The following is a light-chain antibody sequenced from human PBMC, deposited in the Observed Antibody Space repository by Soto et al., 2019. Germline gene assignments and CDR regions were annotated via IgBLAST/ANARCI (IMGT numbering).Light chain of an antibody. V-gene: IGKV1-5*01. CDR3: QQYDSYWK. CDR1: QSISSW. J-gene: IGKJ1*01. CDR2: DAS. Sequence: DIQMTQSPSTLSASVGDRVTITCRASQSISSWLAWYQQKPGKAPKLLIYDASSLESGVPSRFSGSGSGTEFTLTISSLQPDDFATYYCQQYDSYWKFGQGTKVEIQ.